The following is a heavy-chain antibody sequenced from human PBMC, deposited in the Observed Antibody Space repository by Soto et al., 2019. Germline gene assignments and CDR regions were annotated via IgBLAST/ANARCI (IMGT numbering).Heavy chain of an antibody. V-gene: IGHV6-1*01. CDR1: GDSVSSTSAA. Sequence: SQTLSLTCAISGDSVSSTSAAWNWIRQSPSRGLEWLGRTYYGSKWYNDYAVSVKSRITINPDTSKNQFSLKLSSVTAADTAVYYCARYYYDSSGYKLYYYYYGMDVWGQGTTVTVSS. D-gene: IGHD3-22*01. J-gene: IGHJ6*02. CDR2: TYYGSKWYN. CDR3: ARYYYDSSGYKLYYYYYGMDV.